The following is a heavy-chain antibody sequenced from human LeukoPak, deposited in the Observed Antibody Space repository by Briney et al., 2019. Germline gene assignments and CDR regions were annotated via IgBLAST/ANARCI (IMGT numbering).Heavy chain of an antibody. D-gene: IGHD5/OR15-5a*01. CDR1: GVSISTYY. V-gene: IGHV4-4*07. J-gene: IGHJ5*02. CDR3: ARDSVYYYSPFDP. Sequence: PSQTLSLTCTVSGVSISTYYWSWIRQPAGKGLEWIGRMHISGSTNYNPSLRSRVTMSLDTSKNQFSLLLNSVTAADTAVYYCARDSVYYYSPFDPWGQGTLVTVSS. CDR2: MHISGST.